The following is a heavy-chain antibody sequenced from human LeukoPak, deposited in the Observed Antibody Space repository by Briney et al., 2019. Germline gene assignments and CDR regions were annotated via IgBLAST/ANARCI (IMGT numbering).Heavy chain of an antibody. J-gene: IGHJ6*02. CDR1: GFTFSNYA. CDR2: ISGSGGST. V-gene: IGHV3-23*01. Sequence: GGSLRLSCAASGFTFSNYAMSWVRQAPGKGLEWVSTISGSGGSTYYADSVKGRFTISRDNPKNTLYLQLNSLRAEDTAVYYCAKSTSPLYYYYGMDVWDQGTTVTVSS. D-gene: IGHD2-2*01. CDR3: AKSTSPLYYYYGMDV.